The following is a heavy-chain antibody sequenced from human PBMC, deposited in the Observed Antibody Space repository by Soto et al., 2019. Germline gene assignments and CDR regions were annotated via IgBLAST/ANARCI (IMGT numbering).Heavy chain of an antibody. Sequence: SETLSLTCAVYGGSFSGYYWSWIRQPPGKGLEWIGEINHSGSTNYNPSLKSRVTISVDTSKNQFSLKLSSVTAADTAVYYFARGRGLLLWFGKLHNWLDPWGQGTLVTVS. J-gene: IGHJ5*02. CDR3: ARGRGLLLWFGKLHNWLDP. D-gene: IGHD3-10*01. V-gene: IGHV4-34*01. CDR1: GGSFSGYY. CDR2: INHSGST.